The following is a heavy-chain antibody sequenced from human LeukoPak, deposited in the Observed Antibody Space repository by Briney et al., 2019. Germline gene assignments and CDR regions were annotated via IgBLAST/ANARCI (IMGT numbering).Heavy chain of an antibody. D-gene: IGHD6-13*01. CDR3: AKPHSSPNWFDP. J-gene: IGHJ5*02. Sequence: GGSLRLSCAASGFTFSSHWMSWVRQAPGKGLEWVASIKYDGSDKYYVDSVKGRFTISRDNAENSLFLQMNSLRVDDSAVYYCAKPHSSPNWFDPWGQGSLVTVSS. CDR2: IKYDGSDK. CDR1: GFTFSSHW. V-gene: IGHV3-7*05.